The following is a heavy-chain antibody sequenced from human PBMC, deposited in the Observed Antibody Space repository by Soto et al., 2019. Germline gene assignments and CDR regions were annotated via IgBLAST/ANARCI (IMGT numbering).Heavy chain of an antibody. CDR3: ASRSENGYNYDFDY. D-gene: IGHD5-12*01. CDR2: IIPIFGTP. J-gene: IGHJ4*02. Sequence: QVLLVQSGAEVKKPGSSVKVSCKASGGTFNSYAFSWVRQAPGQGLEWMGGIIPIFGTPNYAQKFQGRVTLTADESTSTGYMELSGLRSEDTAVYYCASRSENGYNYDFDYWGQGTLVTVSS. CDR1: GGTFNSYA. V-gene: IGHV1-69*12.